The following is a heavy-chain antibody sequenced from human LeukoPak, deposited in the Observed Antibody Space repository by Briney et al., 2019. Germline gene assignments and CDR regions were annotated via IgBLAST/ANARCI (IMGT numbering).Heavy chain of an antibody. Sequence: KTSETLSLTCTVSGGSVSSGDYYWSWLRQPPGKGLEWIGCIYYSGSTYYNPSLKSRVTISVDTSKNQFSLKLSSVTAADTAVYYCARFDSSGYWRWFDPWGQGTLVTVSS. D-gene: IGHD3-22*01. CDR2: IYYSGST. V-gene: IGHV4-30-4*01. CDR1: GGSVSSGDYY. CDR3: ARFDSSGYWRWFDP. J-gene: IGHJ5*02.